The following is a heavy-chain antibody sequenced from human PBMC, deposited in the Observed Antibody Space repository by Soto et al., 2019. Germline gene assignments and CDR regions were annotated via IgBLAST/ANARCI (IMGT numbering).Heavy chain of an antibody. CDR1: GFTFSSYA. V-gene: IGHV3-23*01. Sequence: GGSLRLSCTASGFTFSSYAMSWVRQAPGKGLEWVSAISGSGGSTYYADSVKGRFTISRDNSKNTLYLQMNSLRAEDTAVYYCAKAFSDYYDSSGYGYWGQGTLVTVS. D-gene: IGHD3-22*01. CDR2: ISGSGGST. CDR3: AKAFSDYYDSSGYGY. J-gene: IGHJ4*02.